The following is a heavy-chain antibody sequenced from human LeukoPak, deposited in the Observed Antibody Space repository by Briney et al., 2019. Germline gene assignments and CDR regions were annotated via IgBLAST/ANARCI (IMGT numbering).Heavy chain of an antibody. CDR1: GGSISSGGYY. V-gene: IGHV4-31*03. CDR3: ARVEVIGSTRYFDY. Sequence: PSQTLSLTCTVSGGSISSGGYYWSWIRQHPGKGLEWIGYIYYVGNTNYNPSLKSRLSMSVDTSNNQFSLRLTSVTAADTAVYYCARVEVIGSTRYFDYWGQGAMVSVSS. J-gene: IGHJ4*02. D-gene: IGHD3-16*02. CDR2: IYYVGNT.